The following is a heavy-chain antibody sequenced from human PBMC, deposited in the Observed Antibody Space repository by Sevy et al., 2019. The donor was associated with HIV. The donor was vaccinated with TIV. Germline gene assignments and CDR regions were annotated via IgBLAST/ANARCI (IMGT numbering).Heavy chain of an antibody. V-gene: IGHV4-61*01. CDR1: GDSVSGGNYY. CDR2: IYYSGST. CDR3: ARGLFDY. J-gene: IGHJ4*02. Sequence: SETLSLTCTVSGDSVSGGNYYWSWIRQPPGKGLEWIGYIYYSGSTNYNPSLKSRVTISIDTSKNQISLRLTSVTAADTAVYYCARGLFDYWGQGTLVTVSS.